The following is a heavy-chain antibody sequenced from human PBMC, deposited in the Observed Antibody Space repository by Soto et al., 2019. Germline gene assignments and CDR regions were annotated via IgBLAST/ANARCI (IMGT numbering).Heavy chain of an antibody. V-gene: IGHV1-18*01. CDR2: ISTYSGDT. Sequence: ALVKVSCKASGYRLCTYDISWVRKDTGQGLEWMGWISTYSGDTKYAQKFQGRVTMTTDTSTTTAYLELRSLRSDDTAVYYCSRHHGPTTSENWFDPWGQGTLVTVSS. J-gene: IGHJ5*02. D-gene: IGHD5-12*01. CDR3: SRHHGPTTSENWFDP. CDR1: GYRLCTYD.